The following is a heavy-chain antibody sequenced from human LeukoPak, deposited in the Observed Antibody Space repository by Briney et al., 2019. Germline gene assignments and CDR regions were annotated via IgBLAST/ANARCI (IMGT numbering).Heavy chain of an antibody. J-gene: IGHJ4*02. CDR1: GYTFTGYY. D-gene: IGHD1-26*01. Sequence: GASVKVSCKASGYTFTGYYMHWVRQAPGQGLEWMGWINPNSGGTNYAQKFQGRVTMTRDTSISTAYMELSRLRSDDTAVYYCAREFIVGAMNYFDYWGQGTLVTVSS. CDR3: AREFIVGAMNYFDY. V-gene: IGHV1-2*02. CDR2: INPNSGGT.